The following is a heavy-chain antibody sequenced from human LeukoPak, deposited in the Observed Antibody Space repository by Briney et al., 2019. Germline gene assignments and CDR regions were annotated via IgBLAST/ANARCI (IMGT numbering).Heavy chain of an antibody. Sequence: GGSLRLYCAASGFSVSSYHMNWVRQAPGKGLQWVSILHSDGATYYADSVKGRFTISRDNSRSTLYLQMNSLRAEDTAVYFCARVAYYRVTADQITDAFDVWGHGTVVTVSS. CDR1: GFSVSSYH. CDR2: LHSDGAT. J-gene: IGHJ3*01. CDR3: ARVAYYRVTADQITDAFDV. D-gene: IGHD2-21*02. V-gene: IGHV3-66*01.